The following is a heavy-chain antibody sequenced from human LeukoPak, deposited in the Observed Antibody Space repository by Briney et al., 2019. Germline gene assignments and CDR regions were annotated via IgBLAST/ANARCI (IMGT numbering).Heavy chain of an antibody. CDR3: ARGGTSTPPAVDY. V-gene: IGHV1-3*01. CDR1: GYTFTSYD. D-gene: IGHD1-1*01. CDR2: INAGNGNT. Sequence: ASVKVSCKASGYTFTSYDINWVRQAPGQRLDWMGWINAGNGNTRYSQKFQGRVTITRDTSASTAYMELSSLRSEDTAVYYCARGGTSTPPAVDYWGQGSLVTVSS. J-gene: IGHJ4*02.